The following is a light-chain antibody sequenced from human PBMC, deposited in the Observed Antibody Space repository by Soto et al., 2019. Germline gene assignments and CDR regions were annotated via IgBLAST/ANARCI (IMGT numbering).Light chain of an antibody. CDR3: QQHNGFPLT. CDR1: QSINSW. CDR2: KAS. J-gene: IGKJ4*01. Sequence: DIQMTQSPSTLSASVGDRVTITCRASQSINSWLAWYQQKPGRAPKLLIYKASSLESGVPSRFSGSGSGTEFTLTIDSLQPDDLATYYCQQHNGFPLTFGGGTKVEIK. V-gene: IGKV1-5*03.